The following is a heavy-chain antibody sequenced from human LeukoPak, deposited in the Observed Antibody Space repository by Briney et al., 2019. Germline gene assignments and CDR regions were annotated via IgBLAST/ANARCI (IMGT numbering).Heavy chain of an antibody. Sequence: SETLSLTXAVYGGSFSGYYSSWIRQPPGKGLEWIGEINHSGSTNYNPSLKSRVTISVDTSKNQFSLKLSSVTAADTAVYYCARAGQLWRRYYFDYWGQGTMVTVSS. CDR1: GGSFSGYY. CDR3: ARAGQLWRRYYFDY. CDR2: INHSGST. J-gene: IGHJ4*03. V-gene: IGHV4-34*01. D-gene: IGHD5-18*01.